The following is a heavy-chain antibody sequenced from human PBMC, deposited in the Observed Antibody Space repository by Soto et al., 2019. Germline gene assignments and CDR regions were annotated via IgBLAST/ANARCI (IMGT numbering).Heavy chain of an antibody. CDR2: ISWNSGSI. J-gene: IGHJ3*01. Sequence: HPGGSLRLSCAASGFTFDDYAMHWVRQAPGKGLEWVSGISWNSGSIGYADSVKGRFTISRDNAKNSLYLQMNSLRAEDTALYYCAKDMAVWGQGTMVTVSS. V-gene: IGHV3-9*01. CDR1: GFTFDDYA. CDR3: AKDMAV.